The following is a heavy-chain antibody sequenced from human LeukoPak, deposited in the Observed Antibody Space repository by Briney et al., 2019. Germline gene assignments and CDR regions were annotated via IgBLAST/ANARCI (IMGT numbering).Heavy chain of an antibody. CDR2: IYYSGST. CDR3: ARGGDAKGFDY. J-gene: IGHJ4*02. CDR1: GGSISSYY. D-gene: IGHD2-2*01. V-gene: IGHV4-59*08. Sequence: SETLSLTRTVSGGSISSYYWSWIRQPPGKGLEWIGYIYYSGSTNYNPSLKSRVTISVDTSKNQFSLKLSSVTAADTAVYYCARGGDAKGFDYWGQGTLVTVSS.